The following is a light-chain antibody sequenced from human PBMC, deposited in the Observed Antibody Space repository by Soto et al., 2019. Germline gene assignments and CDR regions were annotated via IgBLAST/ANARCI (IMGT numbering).Light chain of an antibody. Sequence: EVVLTQSQLSLSVTLGQPASISCRSNQSLVHSDGIAYFSWFQQRPGRSPRRLIYKVSNRDSGVPARFSGSGSGTDFALKIGRVEAEDVGVYYCMQGTHWPITFGQGTRLENK. CDR3: MQGTHWPIT. CDR1: QSLVHSDGIAY. CDR2: KVS. J-gene: IGKJ5*01. V-gene: IGKV2-30*02.